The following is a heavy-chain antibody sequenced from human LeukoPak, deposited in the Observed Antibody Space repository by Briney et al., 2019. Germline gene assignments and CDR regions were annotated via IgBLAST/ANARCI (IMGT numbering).Heavy chain of an antibody. V-gene: IGHV4-59*12. Sequence: PSETLSLTCTVSGGSISSYYWSWIRQPPGKGLEWIGYIYYSGSTNYNPSLKSRVTISVDTSKNQFSLKLSSVTAADTAVYYCARGNDFWSGYSGTYGMDVWGQGTTVTVSS. CDR3: ARGNDFWSGYSGTYGMDV. D-gene: IGHD3-3*01. CDR1: GGSISSYY. CDR2: IYYSGST. J-gene: IGHJ6*02.